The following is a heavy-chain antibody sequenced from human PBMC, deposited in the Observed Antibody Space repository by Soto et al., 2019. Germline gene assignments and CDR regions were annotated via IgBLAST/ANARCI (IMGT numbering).Heavy chain of an antibody. CDR3: ARGGTAHYDVWSDRRGDWLAS. V-gene: IGHV1-8*01. CDR2: LSPATGKTKT. CDR1: GYTFTNYD. J-gene: IGHJ5*01. D-gene: IGHD3-3*01. Sequence: QVQLLQSGAEVKRPGASVKVSCRASGYTFTNYDVSWVRQAAGQGLEWLGWLSPATGKTKTTYLPQFGDRVSMPWDTAGATTYLEVLDLTSDDTAVYYCARGGTAHYDVWSDRRGDWLASWGQGTLVTVSS.